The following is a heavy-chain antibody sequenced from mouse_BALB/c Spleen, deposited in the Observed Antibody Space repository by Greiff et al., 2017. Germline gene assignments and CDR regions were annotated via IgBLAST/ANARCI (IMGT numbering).Heavy chain of an antibody. CDR2: IRSKSNNYAT. CDR3: VRHGGFDY. J-gene: IGHJ2*01. V-gene: IGHV10-1*02. Sequence: EAGGGLVQPKGSLKLSCAASGFTFNTYAMNWVRQAPGKGLEWVARIRSKSNNYATYYADSVKDRFTISRDDSQSMLYLQMNNLKTEDTAMYYCVRHGGFDYWGQGTTLTVSS. CDR1: GFTFNTYA.